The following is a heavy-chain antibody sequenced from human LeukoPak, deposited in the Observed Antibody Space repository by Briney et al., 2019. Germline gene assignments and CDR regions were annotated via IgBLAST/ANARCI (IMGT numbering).Heavy chain of an antibody. CDR3: ARSAARLRYYYAMDV. V-gene: IGHV3-53*04. CDR2: MYSGDSRVLT. D-gene: IGHD6-6*01. CDR1: VLSVRNTY. J-gene: IGHJ6*02. Sequence: GGSQRLSCAASVLSVRNTYMSGARQAPGKGREWVTVMYSGDSRVLTYYADSVKGRFTISRHNCKNTLYIQMSSLRAEDTAVYFCARSAARLRYYYAMDVWGQGTTVTVCS.